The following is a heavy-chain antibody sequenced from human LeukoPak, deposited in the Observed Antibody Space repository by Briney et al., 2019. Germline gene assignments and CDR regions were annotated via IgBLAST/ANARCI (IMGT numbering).Heavy chain of an antibody. CDR2: IYYSGST. V-gene: IGHV4-39*07. J-gene: IGHJ4*02. D-gene: IGHD3-10*01. CDR1: GGSISSSSYY. Sequence: PSETLSLTCTVSGGSISSSSYYWGWIRQPPGRGLEWIGSIYYSGSTYYNPSLKSRVTISVDTSRNQFSLRLSSVTAADTAVYYCAREGDGLWFGEHHFDYWGQGTLVTVSS. CDR3: AREGDGLWFGEHHFDY.